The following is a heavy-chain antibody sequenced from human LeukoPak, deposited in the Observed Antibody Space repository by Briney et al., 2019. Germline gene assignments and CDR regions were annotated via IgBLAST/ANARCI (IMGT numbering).Heavy chain of an antibody. CDR3: ARFCSSTSCYFYGMDV. J-gene: IGHJ6*02. CDR2: ISYDGSNK. Sequence: GGSLRLSCAASGFTFSSYGMHWVRQAPGKGLEGVAVISYDGSNKYYADSVKGRFTISRDNAKNSLYLQMNSLRAEDTAVYYCARFCSSTSCYFYGMDVWGQGTTVTVSS. D-gene: IGHD2-2*01. CDR1: GFTFSSYG. V-gene: IGHV3-30*03.